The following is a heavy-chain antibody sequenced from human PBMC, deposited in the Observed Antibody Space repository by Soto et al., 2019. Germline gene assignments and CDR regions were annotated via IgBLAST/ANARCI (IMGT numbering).Heavy chain of an antibody. CDR2: ISSNGGST. CDR1: GFTFSSYA. CDR3: VKDGGRDILTGYYHY. Sequence: SLRLSCAASGFTFSSYAMHWVRQAPGKGLEYVSAISSNGGSTYYADSVKGRFTISRDNSKNTLYLQMSSLRAEDTAVYYCVKDGGRDILTGYYHYWGQGTLVTVSS. D-gene: IGHD3-9*01. V-gene: IGHV3-64D*06. J-gene: IGHJ4*02.